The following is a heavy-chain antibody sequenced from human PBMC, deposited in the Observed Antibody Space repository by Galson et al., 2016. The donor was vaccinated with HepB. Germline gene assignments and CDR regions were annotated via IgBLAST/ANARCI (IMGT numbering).Heavy chain of an antibody. CDR1: GYTFTNFY. Sequence: SVKVSCKASGYTFTNFYIHWVRQAPGQGLEWMGIIDPSGGSTSYTQKFQGRVTMTRDTSTSIVYMELSSLRSDDTAVYYCARNNDQLTAFDYWGQGTLVTVSS. V-gene: IGHV1-46*01. CDR2: IDPSGGST. CDR3: ARNNDQLTAFDY. D-gene: IGHD2-2*01. J-gene: IGHJ4*02.